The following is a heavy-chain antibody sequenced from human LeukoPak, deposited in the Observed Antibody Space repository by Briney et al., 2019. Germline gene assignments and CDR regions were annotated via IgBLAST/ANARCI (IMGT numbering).Heavy chain of an antibody. CDR3: VRAIAAARDY. J-gene: IGHJ4*02. V-gene: IGHV3-74*01. D-gene: IGHD6-13*01. CDR1: GFTFSSYW. Sequence: GGSLRLSCAASGFTFSSYWMYWVRQAPGKGLVWVSRINMDGFSISYADSVKGRFTISRDNAKNTLYLQMNSLRAEDTAVYYCVRAIAAARDYWGQGTLVTVSS. CDR2: INMDGFSI.